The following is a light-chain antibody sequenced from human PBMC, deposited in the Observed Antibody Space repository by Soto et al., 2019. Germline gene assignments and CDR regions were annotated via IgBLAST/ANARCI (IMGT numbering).Light chain of an antibody. CDR1: QSVCSY. CDR2: DAS. V-gene: IGKV3-11*01. J-gene: IGKJ5*01. Sequence: EIVLTQSPATLSLSPGERATLSCRASQSVCSYLAWYQQKPGQAPRLLIYDASNRATGIPARFSGSGSGTDFTLTISSLEPEDFAVYYCQQLRAFGQGTRLEIK. CDR3: QQLRA.